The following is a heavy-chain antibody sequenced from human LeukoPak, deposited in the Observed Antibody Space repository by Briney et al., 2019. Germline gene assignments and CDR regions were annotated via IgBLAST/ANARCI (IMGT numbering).Heavy chain of an antibody. D-gene: IGHD4/OR15-4a*01. CDR2: ISSNGSNK. J-gene: IGHJ3*02. CDR1: GFTFSSYC. CDR3: AKLRDGDYGDTRAFDI. V-gene: IGHV3-30*18. Sequence: PAESLSLSCAVFGFTFSSYCMGWDRQPPGKGLEWVAAISSNGSNKYYPDSVKGRFSISRGNSKNTLLLQMQRLRAEDTAGYYCAKLRDGDYGDTRAFDISGEGTMVTVSS.